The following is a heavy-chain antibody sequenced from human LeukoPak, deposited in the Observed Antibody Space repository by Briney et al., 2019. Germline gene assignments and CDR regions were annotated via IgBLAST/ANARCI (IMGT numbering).Heavy chain of an antibody. V-gene: IGHV3-74*01. J-gene: IGHJ3*02. CDR2: INSDGRSI. CDR1: GFTFGNYW. D-gene: IGHD6-25*01. Sequence: GGSLRLSCAASGFTFGNYWMHWVRQAPGKGLVWVSRINSDGRSISYADSVKGRFTISRDNSKNTLYLQMNSLRAEDTAVYYCARTDSSGYAFDIWGQGTMVTVSS. CDR3: ARTDSSGYAFDI.